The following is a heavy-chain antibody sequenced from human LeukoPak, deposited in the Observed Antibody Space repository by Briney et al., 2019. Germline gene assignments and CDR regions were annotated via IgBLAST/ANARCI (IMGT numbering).Heavy chain of an antibody. D-gene: IGHD3-22*01. V-gene: IGHV3-23*01. CDR2: ISGSGGST. CDR1: GFTFSSCA. J-gene: IGHJ4*02. CDR3: AKDRTLIVVVTIDY. Sequence: GVLRLSCAASGFTFSSCAMSWVRQAPGKGLEWVSGISGSGGSTYYADSVKGRFTISRDNSKNTLYLQMNSLRAEDTAVYCCAKDRTLIVVVTIDYWGQGTLVTVSS.